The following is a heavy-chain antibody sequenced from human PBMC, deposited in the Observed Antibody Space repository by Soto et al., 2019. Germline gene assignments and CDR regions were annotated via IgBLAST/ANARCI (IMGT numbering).Heavy chain of an antibody. D-gene: IGHD3-22*01. CDR2: IYYSGST. CDR1: GGSISSYY. CDR3: ARVYYDSSGPRFDY. Sequence: SETLSLTCTVSGGSISSYYWSWIRQPPGKGLEWIGYIYYSGSTNYNPSLKSRVTISVDTSKNQFSLKLSSVTAADTAVYYCARVYYDSSGPRFDYWGQGTLVTVSS. V-gene: IGHV4-59*01. J-gene: IGHJ4*02.